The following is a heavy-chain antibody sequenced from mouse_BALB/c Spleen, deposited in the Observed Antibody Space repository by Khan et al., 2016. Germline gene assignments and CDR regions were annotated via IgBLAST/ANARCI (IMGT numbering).Heavy chain of an antibody. CDR2: IDPANGNT. Sequence: VQLQQSGAELVKPGASVKLSCTASGFNIKDTYMHWVKQRPEQGLEWIGRIDPANGNTKYDPTFQGKATITADTPSNTAYLQLSSLTSEDTAVYYCARSPYDYDVGFAYWGQGTLVTVSA. J-gene: IGHJ3*01. D-gene: IGHD2-4*01. CDR3: ARSPYDYDVGFAY. CDR1: GFNIKDTY. V-gene: IGHV14-3*02.